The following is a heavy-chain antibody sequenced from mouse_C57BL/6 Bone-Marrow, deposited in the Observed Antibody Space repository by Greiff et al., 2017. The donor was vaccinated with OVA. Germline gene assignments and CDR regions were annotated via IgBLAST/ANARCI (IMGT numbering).Heavy chain of an antibody. J-gene: IGHJ2*01. Sequence: VQLQQPGAELVMPGASVKLSCKASGYTFTSYWMHWVKQRPGQGLEWIGEIDPSDSYTNYNQKFKGKSTLTVDKSSSTAYMQLSSLTSEDSAVYDCAREGLRSDYWGQGTTLTVSS. V-gene: IGHV1-69*01. CDR2: IDPSDSYT. D-gene: IGHD2-4*01. CDR1: GYTFTSYW. CDR3: AREGLRSDY.